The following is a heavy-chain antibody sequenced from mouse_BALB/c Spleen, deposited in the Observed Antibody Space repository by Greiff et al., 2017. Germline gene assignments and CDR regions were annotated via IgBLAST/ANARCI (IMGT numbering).Heavy chain of an antibody. V-gene: IGHV5-6-5*01. CDR1: GFTFSSYA. D-gene: IGHD1-2*01. CDR3: AREGNYYGTPLAY. J-gene: IGHJ3*01. Sequence: EVMLVESGGGLVKPGGSLKLSCAASGFTFSSYAMSWVRQTPEKRLEWVASISSGGSTYYPDSVKGRFTISRDNARNILYLQMSSLGSEDTAMYYCAREGNYYGTPLAYWGQGTLVTVSA. CDR2: ISSGGST.